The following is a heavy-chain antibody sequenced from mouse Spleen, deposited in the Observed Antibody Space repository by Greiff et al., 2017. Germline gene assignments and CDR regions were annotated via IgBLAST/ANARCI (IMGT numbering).Heavy chain of an antibody. Sequence: EVKVVESGGGLVKPGGSLKLSCAASGFTFSSYAMSWVRQSPEKRLEWVAEISSGGSYTYYPDTVTGRFTISRDNAKNTLYLEMSSLRSEDTAMYYCARGGPEAYWGQGTLVTVSA. CDR3: ARGGPEAY. CDR1: GFTFSSYA. CDR2: ISSGGSYT. J-gene: IGHJ3*01. V-gene: IGHV5-9-4*01.